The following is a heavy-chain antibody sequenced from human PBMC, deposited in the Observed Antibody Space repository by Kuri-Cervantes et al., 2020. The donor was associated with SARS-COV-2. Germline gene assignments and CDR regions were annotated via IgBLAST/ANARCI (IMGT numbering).Heavy chain of an antibody. CDR1: GFTFSTYA. V-gene: IGHV3-30*04. D-gene: IGHD5/OR15-5a*01. Sequence: GESLKIYCAASGFTFSTYAMHWVRQAPGKGLEWVAHVSYDGSNRFYAQSVRGRFTISRDNSKSTLYLQMDSLRGEDTALYYCAGDLYETYYFDFWGQGALVTVSS. CDR3: AGDLYETYYFDF. J-gene: IGHJ4*02. CDR2: VSYDGSNR.